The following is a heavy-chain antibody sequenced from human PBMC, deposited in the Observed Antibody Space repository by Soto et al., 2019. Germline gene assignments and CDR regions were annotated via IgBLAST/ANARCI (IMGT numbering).Heavy chain of an antibody. V-gene: IGHV4-59*08. CDR1: GGYICSYY. CDR2: IYYSGST. CDR3: ARRYGATLDN. Sequence: PAETLSLTCTVSGGYICSYYWSWIRQPPGKGLEWIGYIYYSGSTNYNPSLKSRVTISVDTSKNQFSLKLSSVTAADTAVYYCARRYGATLDNWGQGTLVTVSS. J-gene: IGHJ4*02. D-gene: IGHD4-17*01.